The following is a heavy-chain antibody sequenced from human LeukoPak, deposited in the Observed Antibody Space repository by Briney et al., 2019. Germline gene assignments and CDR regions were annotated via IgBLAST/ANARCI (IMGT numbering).Heavy chain of an antibody. D-gene: IGHD3-22*01. V-gene: IGHV1-18*01. CDR2: ISAYNGNT. CDR1: AYTFTTNG. J-gene: IGHJ4*02. CDR3: SRIQFYYDGSGYLPDF. Sequence: GASVKLSCKAAAYTFTTNGNSRDRHAPGQGPEWMGWISAYNGNTKYAEKLQGRVTMTTDTSTSTAYIEVRSLRSDDTAIYYCSRIQFYYDGSGYLPDFWGQGTLVTVSS.